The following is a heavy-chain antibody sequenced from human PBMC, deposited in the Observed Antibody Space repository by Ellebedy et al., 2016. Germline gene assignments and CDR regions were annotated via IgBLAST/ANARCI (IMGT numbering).Heavy chain of an antibody. Sequence: GGSLRLSXAASGFTFSDYYMSWIRQAPGKGLEWVSYISSSTSYTNYADSVKGRFTISRDNAKNSLYLQMNSLRAEDTAVYYCARGDIVVVPAAMRFDPWGQGTLVTVSS. CDR3: ARGDIVVVPAAMRFDP. V-gene: IGHV3-11*05. CDR1: GFTFSDYY. CDR2: ISSSTSYT. J-gene: IGHJ5*02. D-gene: IGHD2-2*01.